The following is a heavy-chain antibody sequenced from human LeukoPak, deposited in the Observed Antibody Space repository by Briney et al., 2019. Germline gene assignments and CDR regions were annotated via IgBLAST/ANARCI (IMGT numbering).Heavy chain of an antibody. CDR2: INTNTGNP. CDR1: GYTFTGYY. CDR3: ARVSSSGWYFSFGEFDY. J-gene: IGHJ4*02. Sequence: ASVKVSCKASGYTFTGYYMHWVRQAPGQGLEWMGWINTNTGNPTYAQGFTGRFVFSLDTSVSTAYLQISSLKAEDTAVYYCARVSSSGWYFSFGEFDYWGQGTLVTVSS. V-gene: IGHV7-4-1*02. D-gene: IGHD6-19*01.